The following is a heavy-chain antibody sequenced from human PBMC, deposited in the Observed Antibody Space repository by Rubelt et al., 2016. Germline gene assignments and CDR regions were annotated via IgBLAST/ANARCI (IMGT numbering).Heavy chain of an antibody. CDR3: ARRQLWSFLFDY. CDR1: GFTFSSYD. D-gene: IGHD5-18*01. Sequence: EVQLVESGGGVVRPGGSLRLSCAASGFTFSSYDMHWVRQATGKGLEWVSAIGTAGDTYYPGSVKGRFTISRENAKNSLYLQMNSLRAEDTAVYYCARRQLWSFLFDYWGQGTLVTVSS. J-gene: IGHJ4*02. CDR2: IGTAGDT. V-gene: IGHV3-13*01.